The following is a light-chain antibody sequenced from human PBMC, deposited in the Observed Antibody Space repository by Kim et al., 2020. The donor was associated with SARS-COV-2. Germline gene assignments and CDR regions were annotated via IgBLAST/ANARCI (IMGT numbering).Light chain of an antibody. CDR1: ESISIW. V-gene: IGKV1-5*03. CDR3: QQYNSHPT. Sequence: DIQLTQSPSTLSASVGDTVTIACRASESISIWLAWYQQRSGKAPKLLIYRASTLQSGVPSRFSGSGSGTEFALTITSLQPEDFATYYCQQYNSHPTFGKGTKVNIK. J-gene: IGKJ1*01. CDR2: RAS.